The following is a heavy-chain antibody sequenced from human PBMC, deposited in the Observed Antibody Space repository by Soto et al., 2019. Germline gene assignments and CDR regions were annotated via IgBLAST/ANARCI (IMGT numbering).Heavy chain of an antibody. J-gene: IGHJ6*02. CDR2: ISWNSGSI. V-gene: IGHV3-9*01. CDR1: GFTFDDYA. Sequence: GGSLRLSCAASGFTFDDYAMHWVRQAPGKGLEWVSGISWNSGSIGYADSVKGRFTISRGNAKNSLYLQMNSLRAEDTALYYCAKDRRYYYYYGMDVWGQGTTVTVSS. CDR3: AKDRRYYYYYGMDV.